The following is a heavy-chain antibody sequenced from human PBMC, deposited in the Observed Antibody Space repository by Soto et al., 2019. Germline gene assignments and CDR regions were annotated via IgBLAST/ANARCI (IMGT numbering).Heavy chain of an antibody. D-gene: IGHD3-9*01. Sequence: SETLSLTCTVSGGSISSGGYYWSWIRQHPGKGLEWIGYIYYSGSTYYNPSLKSRVTISVDTSKNQFSLKLSSVTAADTAVYYCASTSRQGANVLRYFESNYYGMDVWGQGTTVTVPS. CDR3: ASTSRQGANVLRYFESNYYGMDV. CDR1: GGSISSGGYY. J-gene: IGHJ6*02. CDR2: IYYSGST. V-gene: IGHV4-31*03.